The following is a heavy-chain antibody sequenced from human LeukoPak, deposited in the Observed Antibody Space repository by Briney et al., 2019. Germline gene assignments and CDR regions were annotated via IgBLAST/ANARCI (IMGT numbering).Heavy chain of an antibody. CDR2: IYYSGST. J-gene: IGHJ3*02. Sequence: SETLSLTCTVSGGSISSYYWSWIRQPPGKGLEWIGYIYYSGSTNYNPSLKSRVTISVDTSKNQFSLKLGSVTAADTAVYYCARDRGDAFDIWGQGTMVTVSS. CDR3: ARDRGDAFDI. V-gene: IGHV4-59*01. CDR1: GGSISSYY.